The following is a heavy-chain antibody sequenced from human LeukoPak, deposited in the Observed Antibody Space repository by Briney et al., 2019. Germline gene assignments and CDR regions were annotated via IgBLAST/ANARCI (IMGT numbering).Heavy chain of an antibody. D-gene: IGHD6-19*01. J-gene: IGHJ4*02. CDR2: IYYSGST. Sequence: PSETLSLTCTVSGGSISSYYWSWIRQPPGKGLEWIGYIYYSGSTNYNPSLKSRVTISVDTSKNQFSLKLSSVTAADTAVYHCASAVPSGWYLFDYWGQGTLVTVSS. CDR1: GGSISSYY. V-gene: IGHV4-59*08. CDR3: ASAVPSGWYLFDY.